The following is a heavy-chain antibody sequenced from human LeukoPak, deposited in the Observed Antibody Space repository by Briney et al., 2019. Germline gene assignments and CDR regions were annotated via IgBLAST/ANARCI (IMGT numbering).Heavy chain of an antibody. J-gene: IGHJ3*02. D-gene: IGHD3-22*01. CDR2: IYHSGST. CDR1: GGSISSSNW. CDR3: ARAFYYYDSSGYADAFDI. V-gene: IGHV4-4*02. Sequence: SGTLSLTCAVSGGSISSSNWWSWVRQPPGKGLEWIGEIYHSGSTNYNPSLKSRVTISVDKSKNQFSLKLSSVTAADTAVYYCARAFYYYDSSGYADAFDIWGQGTMVTVSP.